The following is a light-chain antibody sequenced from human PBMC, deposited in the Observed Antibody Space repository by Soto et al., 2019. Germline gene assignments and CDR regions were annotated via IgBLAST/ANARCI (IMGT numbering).Light chain of an antibody. J-gene: IGLJ1*01. V-gene: IGLV2-11*01. CDR2: DVT. Sequence: QSALTQPRSVSGSPGQSVTISCTGTSSDVGGYNYVSWYQQHPGKAPKLMIYDVTKRPSGVPDRFSGSKSGNTASLTISGLQAEDEADYYCCSYAHRSPPLYVFGTGTKVTVL. CDR1: SSDVGGYNY. CDR3: CSYAHRSPPLYV.